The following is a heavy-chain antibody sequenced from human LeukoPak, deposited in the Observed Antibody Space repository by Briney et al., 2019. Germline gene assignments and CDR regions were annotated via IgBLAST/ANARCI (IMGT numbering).Heavy chain of an antibody. J-gene: IGHJ6*03. D-gene: IGHD1-26*01. Sequence: EASVKVSCKASGYTFTNYAISWVRQAPGQGLEWMGWISAYNGNTNFAQNLQGRVTMTTDTSSSTAYMELRSLRSDDTAVYYCAISKVGATIEYYYYYMDVWGKGTTVTVSS. V-gene: IGHV1-18*01. CDR1: GYTFTNYA. CDR2: ISAYNGNT. CDR3: AISKVGATIEYYYYYMDV.